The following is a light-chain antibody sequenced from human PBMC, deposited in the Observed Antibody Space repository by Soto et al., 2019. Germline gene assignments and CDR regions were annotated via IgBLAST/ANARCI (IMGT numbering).Light chain of an antibody. Sequence: PMSNQSSSASASRGSSAQLTCKLSSGHISYVIAWHQQQPGKAPRYLMRLEGSGSYNKEGGVPDRFSGSSSGADRYLTISNLQSEDEADYYCETWDSNTRVFGTGTKVTVL. CDR3: ETWDSNTRV. V-gene: IGLV4-60*03. CDR2: LEGSGSY. J-gene: IGLJ1*01. CDR1: SGHISYV.